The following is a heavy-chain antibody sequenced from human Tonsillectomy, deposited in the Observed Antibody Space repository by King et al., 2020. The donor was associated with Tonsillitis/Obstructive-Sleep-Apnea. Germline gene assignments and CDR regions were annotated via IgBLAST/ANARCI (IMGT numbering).Heavy chain of an antibody. D-gene: IGHD2-15*01. J-gene: IGHJ6*03. V-gene: IGHV2-5*02. Sequence: TLKESGPTLVKPTQTLTLTCTVSGFSLTTSGVGVGWIRQPPGKALAWLAFIYWDDDKRYSPSLKSRLTITRATPQNQVVLTMTNMDPVGTATYFCERLYWGGGSCSPRFYNFYYYIDVWGKGTTVTVSS. CDR1: GFSLTTSGVG. CDR2: IYWDDDK. CDR3: ERLYWGGGSCSPRFYNFYYYIDV.